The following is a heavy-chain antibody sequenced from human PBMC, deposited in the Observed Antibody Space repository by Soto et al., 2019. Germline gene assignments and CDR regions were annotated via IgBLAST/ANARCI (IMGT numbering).Heavy chain of an antibody. CDR1: GFTFSSYA. CDR3: ARDLRSGWYDY. CDR2: ISYDGSNK. V-gene: IGHV3-30-3*01. D-gene: IGHD6-19*01. Sequence: QVQLVESGGGVVQPGRSLRLSCAASGFTFSSYAMHWVRQAPGKGLEWVAVISYDGSNKYYADSVKGRFTISRDNSKNTLYLQMNSLRAEDTAVYYCARDLRSGWYDYWGQGTLVTVSS. J-gene: IGHJ4*02.